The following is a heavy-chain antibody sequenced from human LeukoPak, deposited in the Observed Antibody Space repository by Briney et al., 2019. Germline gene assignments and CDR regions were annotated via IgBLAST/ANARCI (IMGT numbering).Heavy chain of an antibody. CDR2: NSSSSSYI. Sequence: GGSLRLSCAASGFTFSSYSMNWVRQAPGKGLEWVSSNSSSSSYIYYADSVKGRFTISRDNAKNSLYLQMNSLRAEDTAVYYCARDMVRGVTPIDYWGQGTLVTVSS. CDR3: ARDMVRGVTPIDY. D-gene: IGHD3-10*01. CDR1: GFTFSSYS. V-gene: IGHV3-21*01. J-gene: IGHJ4*02.